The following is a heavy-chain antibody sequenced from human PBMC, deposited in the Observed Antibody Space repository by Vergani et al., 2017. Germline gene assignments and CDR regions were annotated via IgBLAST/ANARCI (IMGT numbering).Heavy chain of an antibody. Sequence: VQLVESGGGVVQPGRSLRLSCAASGFTFSSYAMHWVRQAPGKGLEWVAVISYDGSNKYYADSVKGRFTISRDNSKNTLYLQMNSLRAEDTAVYYCALPPGAFDIWGQGTMVTVSS. J-gene: IGHJ3*02. V-gene: IGHV3-30-3*01. CDR1: GFTFSSYA. CDR3: ALPPGAFDI. CDR2: ISYDGSNK.